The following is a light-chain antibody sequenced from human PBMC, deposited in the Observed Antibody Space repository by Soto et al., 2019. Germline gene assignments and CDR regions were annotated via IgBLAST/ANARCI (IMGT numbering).Light chain of an antibody. Sequence: QSALTQPRSVSGSPGQSVTISCTGTYSDVGDYDYVSWYQQHPGKAPKIMICDVSKRPSGVPDRFSGSKSGSTVSLTISGLQAEDEAEYYCCSYAGSSRWVFGGGTKLTVL. CDR2: DVS. CDR3: CSYAGSSRWV. J-gene: IGLJ2*01. CDR1: YSDVGDYDY. V-gene: IGLV2-11*01.